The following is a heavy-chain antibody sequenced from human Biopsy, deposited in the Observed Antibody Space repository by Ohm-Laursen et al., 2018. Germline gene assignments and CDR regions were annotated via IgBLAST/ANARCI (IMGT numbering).Heavy chain of an antibody. CDR3: ASRPNCGGDCSSGFDY. CDR1: GFTFNRSA. D-gene: IGHD2-21*02. V-gene: IGHV1-58*02. Sequence: AASVKVSCKASGFTFNRSAMQWVRQARGQRLEWIGWIVVGGGNTNYAQKFQERVTITRDMSTSTAYMELSNLRSEDTAVYYCASRPNCGGDCSSGFDYWGQGTLVTVPS. J-gene: IGHJ4*02. CDR2: IVVGGGNT.